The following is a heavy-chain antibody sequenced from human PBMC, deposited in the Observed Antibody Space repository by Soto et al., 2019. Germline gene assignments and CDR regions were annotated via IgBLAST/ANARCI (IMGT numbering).Heavy chain of an antibody. CDR1: GFTFRAYD. CDR3: VRDILRIPYGSGRFDP. V-gene: IGHV3-33*05. Sequence: GESLKISCVASGFTFRAYDMYWVRQSPGRGLEWVAMISFDGTKIHYADSVKGRFAISRDNGKNRLDLQMNSLRAEDTALYRCVRDILRIPYGSGRFDPWGLGTLVTV. D-gene: IGHD3-10*01. CDR2: ISFDGTKI. J-gene: IGHJ5*02.